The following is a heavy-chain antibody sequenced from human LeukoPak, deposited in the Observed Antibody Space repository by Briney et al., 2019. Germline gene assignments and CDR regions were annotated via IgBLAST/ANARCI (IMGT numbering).Heavy chain of an antibody. Sequence: PSETLSLSCTVSGGSISSGDYYWSWIRQPPGKGLEWIGYICYSGSTYYNPSLKSRVTISVDTSKNQFSLKLSSVTAADTAVYYCASAVGAYHRPFDYWGQGTLVTVSS. CDR3: ASAVGAYHRPFDY. CDR1: GGSISSGDYY. J-gene: IGHJ4*02. V-gene: IGHV4-30-4*01. CDR2: ICYSGST. D-gene: IGHD1-26*01.